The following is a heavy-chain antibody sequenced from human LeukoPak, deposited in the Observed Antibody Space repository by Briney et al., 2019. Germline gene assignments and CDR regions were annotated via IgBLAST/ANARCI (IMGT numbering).Heavy chain of an antibody. J-gene: IGHJ4*02. CDR2: MNPNSGNT. CDR3: ARGPPIYGGNSGPVY. Sequence: ASVKVSCKASGYTFTSYDINWVRQATGQGLEWMGWMNPNSGNTGYAQKFQGRVTITRNTSISTAYMELSSLRSEDTAVYYRARGPPIYGGNSGPVYWGQGTLVTVSS. D-gene: IGHD4-23*01. V-gene: IGHV1-8*03. CDR1: GYTFTSYD.